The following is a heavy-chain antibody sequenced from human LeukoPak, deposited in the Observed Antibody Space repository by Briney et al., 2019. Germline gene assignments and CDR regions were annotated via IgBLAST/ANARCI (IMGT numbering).Heavy chain of an antibody. D-gene: IGHD3-10*01. Sequence: PGGSLRLSCAASGFTFDDYATHWVRQAPGKGLQWVALISWGGDTTYYADSVRGRFTISRDNSKNSLYLQMNSLRTEDTAFYYCTRDTDYGSATNYFDSWGQGTLVSVSS. CDR1: GFTFDDYA. J-gene: IGHJ4*02. V-gene: IGHV3-43*01. CDR3: TRDTDYGSATNYFDS. CDR2: ISWGGDTT.